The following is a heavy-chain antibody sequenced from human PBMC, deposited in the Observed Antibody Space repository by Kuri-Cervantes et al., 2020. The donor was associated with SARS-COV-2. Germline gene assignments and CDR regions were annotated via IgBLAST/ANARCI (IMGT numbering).Heavy chain of an antibody. D-gene: IGHD2-8*01. CDR2: ISYGGSNK. CDR3: AKSSGIFMIYATRAAFDH. J-gene: IGHJ4*02. V-gene: IGHV3-30-3*02. CDR1: GFTFSSYA. Sequence: GESLKISCAASGFTFSSYAMHWVRQAPGKGLEWVAVISYGGSNKYYADSVKGRFTISRDYSRDTLYLQMNSLRAEDTAIYYCAKSSGIFMIYATRAAFDHWGQGSLVTVSS.